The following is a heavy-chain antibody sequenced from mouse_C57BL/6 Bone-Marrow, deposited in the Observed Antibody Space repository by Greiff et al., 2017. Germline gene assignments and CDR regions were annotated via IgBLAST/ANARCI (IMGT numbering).Heavy chain of an antibody. V-gene: IGHV1-72*01. Sequence: QVQLQQPGAELVKPGASVKLSCKASGYTFTSSWMHWVKQRPGRGLEWIGRIDPNSGGTKYNEKFKSKATLTVDTPSSTAYRQLSSLPSEDSAVYYCAREGLRLYYFDYWGQGTTRTVSS. D-gene: IGHD3-3*01. CDR3: AREGLRLYYFDY. J-gene: IGHJ2*01. CDR1: GYTFTSSW. CDR2: IDPNSGGT.